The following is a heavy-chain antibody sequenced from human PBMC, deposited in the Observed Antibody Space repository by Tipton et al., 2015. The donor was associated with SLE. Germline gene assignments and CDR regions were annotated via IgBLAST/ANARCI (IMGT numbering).Heavy chain of an antibody. Sequence: TLSLTCTVSGGSISSYYWSWNRQPAGGGLEWIGRIYSNENTNYNTSLKSRVTMSVDTSNNHFSLKLISVTAADTAGYYCARESLNPVTTVHYYVDLWGRGTLVTVSS. CDR2: IYSNENT. CDR3: ARESLNPVTTVHYYVDL. CDR1: GGSISSYY. V-gene: IGHV4-4*07. J-gene: IGHJ2*01. D-gene: IGHD4-11*01.